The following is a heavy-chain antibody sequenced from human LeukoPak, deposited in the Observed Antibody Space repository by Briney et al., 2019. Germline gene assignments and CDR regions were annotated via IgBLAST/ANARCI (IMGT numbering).Heavy chain of an antibody. CDR1: GGSFSGYY. CDR2: INHSGST. CDR3: ARGLRYCSSTSCAIDY. Sequence: SETLSLTCAVYGGSFSGYYWSWIRQPPGKGLEWIGEINHSGSTNYNPSLKSRVTISVDTSKNQFSLKLSSVTAAATAVYYCARGLRYCSSTSCAIDYWGQGTLVTVSS. J-gene: IGHJ4*02. V-gene: IGHV4-34*01. D-gene: IGHD2-2*01.